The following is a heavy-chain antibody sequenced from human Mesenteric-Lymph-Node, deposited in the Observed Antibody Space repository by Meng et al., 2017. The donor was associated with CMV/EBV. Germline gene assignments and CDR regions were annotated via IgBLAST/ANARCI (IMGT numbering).Heavy chain of an antibody. CDR1: GFTFDNYA. J-gene: IGHJ6*02. V-gene: IGHV3-43D*03. Sequence: GESLKISCAASGFTFDNYAFYWVRQAPGKGLEWVSLISWDGSDTYYADSVKGRFTIPRDNSKNSLYLQMNSLRPEDTALYFCARDRIASSLRYYALDVWGQGTTVTVSS. D-gene: IGHD2-2*01. CDR3: ARDRIASSLRYYALDV. CDR2: ISWDGSDT.